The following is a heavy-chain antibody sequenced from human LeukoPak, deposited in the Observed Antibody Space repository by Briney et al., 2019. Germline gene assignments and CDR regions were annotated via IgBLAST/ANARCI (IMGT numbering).Heavy chain of an antibody. CDR1: GFTFDDYA. Sequence: GGSLRLSCAASGFTFDDYAMHWVRQAPGKGLEWVSGISWNSGSIGYADSVKGRFTISRDNANNFLYLQMNSLRAEDTALYYCARAYKDRSLAGKKEFFQHWGQGTLVTVSS. CDR3: ARAYKDRSLAGKKEFFQH. D-gene: IGHD6-19*01. V-gene: IGHV3-9*01. CDR2: ISWNSGSI. J-gene: IGHJ1*01.